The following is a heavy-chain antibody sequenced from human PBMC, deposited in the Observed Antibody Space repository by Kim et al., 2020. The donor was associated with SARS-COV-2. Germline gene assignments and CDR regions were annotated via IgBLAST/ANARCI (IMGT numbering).Heavy chain of an antibody. J-gene: IGHJ4*02. V-gene: IGHV3-23*01. Sequence: GGSLRLSCAASGFTFSSRAMSWVRQAPGKGPEWVASVNNGGNAYYADSVKGLFTVSRDITRDTLYLQMNSLRAEDTALYFCAKDHPSSGWPAFDSWGQGTLVTVSS. CDR2: VNNGGNA. D-gene: IGHD6-19*01. CDR3: AKDHPSSGWPAFDS. CDR1: GFTFSSRA.